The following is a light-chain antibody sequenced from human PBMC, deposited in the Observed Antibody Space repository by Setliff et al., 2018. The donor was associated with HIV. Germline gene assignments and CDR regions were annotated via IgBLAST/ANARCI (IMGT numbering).Light chain of an antibody. CDR2: NDY. V-gene: IGLV1-47*01. CDR3: AVWDDRLSAYV. CDR1: SSNIGRDN. Sequence: QSVLTQPLSASGTPGQRVTISCSGSSSNIGRDNVYWYQQLPGTAPKLLIYNDYQRPSGVPDRFSGSKSGTSASLAISGLRSEDGGDYYCAVWDDRLSAYVFGAGTKGTVL. J-gene: IGLJ1*01.